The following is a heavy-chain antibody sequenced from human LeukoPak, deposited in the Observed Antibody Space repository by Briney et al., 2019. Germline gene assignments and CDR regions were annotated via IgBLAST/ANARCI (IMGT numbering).Heavy chain of an antibody. CDR3: AHSLGRRKDYYYMDV. D-gene: IGHD7-27*01. V-gene: IGHV2-5*02. CDR2: LYWDGDS. CDR1: GFSFTTSGVG. Sequence: VSGPTLVKPTQTLTLTCAFSGFSFTTSGVGVGWIRQPPGKALEWLALLYWDGDSRYSLSLKNRLTITKDTSKNQVVLRMINMDPVDTATYFCAHSLGRRKDYYYMDVWGKGTTVTVSS. J-gene: IGHJ6*03.